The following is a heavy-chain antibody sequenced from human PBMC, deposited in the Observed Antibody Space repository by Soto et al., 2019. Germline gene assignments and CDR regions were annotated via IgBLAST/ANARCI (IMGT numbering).Heavy chain of an antibody. CDR2: IWYDGSNK. J-gene: IGHJ3*02. D-gene: IGHD6-19*01. Sequence: GGSLRLSCAASGFTFSSYGMHWVRQAPGKGLEWVAVIWYDGSNKYYADSVKGRFTISRDNSKNTLYLQMNSLRAEDTAVYYCARVKIYTASGWPIRYAFDIWGQGTMVTVSS. CDR3: ARVKIYTASGWPIRYAFDI. CDR1: GFTFSSYG. V-gene: IGHV3-33*01.